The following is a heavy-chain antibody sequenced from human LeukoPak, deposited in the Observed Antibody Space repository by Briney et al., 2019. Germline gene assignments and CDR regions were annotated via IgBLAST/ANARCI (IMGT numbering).Heavy chain of an antibody. Sequence: ASVKVSCKASGYTFTGYYMHWVRQAPGQGLEWMGWINPNSGGTNYAQKFQGRATVTRDTSISTAYMELSRLRSDDTAVYYCAREKIEWLRQDGYPDYWGQGTLVTVSS. V-gene: IGHV1-2*02. CDR1: GYTFTGYY. D-gene: IGHD5-12*01. CDR3: AREKIEWLRQDGYPDY. CDR2: INPNSGGT. J-gene: IGHJ4*02.